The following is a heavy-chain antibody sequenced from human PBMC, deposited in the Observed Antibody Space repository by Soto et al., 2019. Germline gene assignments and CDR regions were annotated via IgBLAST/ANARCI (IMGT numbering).Heavy chain of an antibody. Sequence: SETLSLTCAVYGGSFSGYYWSLIRQPPGKGLEWIGEINHSGSTNYNPSLKSRVTISVDTSKNQFSLKLSSVTAADTAVYYCARARGYSYGLDPRRTFKYWGEGTLVTVSP. CDR2: INHSGST. CDR3: ARARGYSYGLDPRRTFKY. CDR1: GGSFSGYY. J-gene: IGHJ4*02. D-gene: IGHD5-18*01. V-gene: IGHV4-34*01.